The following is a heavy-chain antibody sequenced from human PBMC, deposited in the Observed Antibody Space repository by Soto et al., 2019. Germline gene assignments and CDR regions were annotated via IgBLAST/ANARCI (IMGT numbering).Heavy chain of an antibody. D-gene: IGHD3-10*01. CDR1: PGSIFNSDHY. CDR3: ARFRRGENGFDP. J-gene: IGHJ5*02. Sequence: QVQLRESGPGLSRPSQTLSLSCTVSPGSIFNSDHYWSWIRQFPGTGLEWIGYLYYPGTSYVNPSLKSRIYISIDTSKNQFSFKLSSVTAEDTAVYYCARFRRGENGFDPWGHGIRVAVSS. CDR2: LYYPGTS. V-gene: IGHV4-31*03.